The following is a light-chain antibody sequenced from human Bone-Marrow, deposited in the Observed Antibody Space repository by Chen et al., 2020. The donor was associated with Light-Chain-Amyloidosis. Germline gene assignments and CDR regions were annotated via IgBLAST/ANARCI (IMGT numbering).Light chain of an antibody. CDR3: QAWDSSTVV. J-gene: IGLJ2*01. CDR2: QDS. CDR1: KLGDKY. Sequence: SYELTQPPSVSVSPGQTASITCSGDKLGDKYACWYQQKPGQSPVLVIYQDSKRPSGIPERFSGSTSGNTATLTISGTQAMDAADYYCQAWDSSTVVFGGGTKLTVL. V-gene: IGLV3-1*01.